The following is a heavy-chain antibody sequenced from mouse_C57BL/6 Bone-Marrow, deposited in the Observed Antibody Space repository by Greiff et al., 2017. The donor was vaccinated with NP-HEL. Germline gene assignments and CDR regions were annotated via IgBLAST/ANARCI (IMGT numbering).Heavy chain of an antibody. V-gene: IGHV1-64*01. D-gene: IGHD4-1*01. CDR3: ARDMELGYFDY. CDR2: IHPNSGST. J-gene: IGHJ2*01. CDR1: GSTFTSYW. Sequence: QVQLQQPGAELVKPGASVKLSCKASGSTFTSYWMHWVKQRPGQGLEWIGMIHPNSGSTNYNEKFQSKATLTVDKSASTAYMQLSSLTSEDAAVYYCARDMELGYFDYWGKGTTLTVSS.